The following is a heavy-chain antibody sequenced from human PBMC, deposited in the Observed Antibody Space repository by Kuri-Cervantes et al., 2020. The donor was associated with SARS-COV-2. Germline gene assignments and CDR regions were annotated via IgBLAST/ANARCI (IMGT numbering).Heavy chain of an antibody. CDR3: AKDSLRRPFYYYYYYMDV. CDR2: IIPIFGTA. D-gene: IGHD4-17*01. V-gene: IGHV1-69*05. Sequence: SVKVSCKASGGTFSSYAISWVRQAPGQGLEWMGGIIPIFGTANYAQKFQGRVTITTDESTSTAYMELSSLRAEDTAVYYCAKDSLRRPFYYYYYYMDVWGKGTTVTVSS. J-gene: IGHJ6*03. CDR1: GGTFSSYA.